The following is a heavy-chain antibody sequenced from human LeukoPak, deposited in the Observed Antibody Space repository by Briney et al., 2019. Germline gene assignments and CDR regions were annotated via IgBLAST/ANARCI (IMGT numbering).Heavy chain of an antibody. J-gene: IGHJ6*02. CDR1: GFTFSSYW. V-gene: IGHV3-9*01. CDR2: ITWNRDNI. D-gene: IGHD3-22*01. Sequence: GGSLRLSCAASGFTFSSYWMHWVRQAPGKGLEWVSGITWNRDNIGYGDSVRGRFTISRDNVKNVLYLQMTSLRPEDTALYYCAKDLSSAITSALVLDVWGQGTTVIVSS. CDR3: AKDLSSAITSALVLDV.